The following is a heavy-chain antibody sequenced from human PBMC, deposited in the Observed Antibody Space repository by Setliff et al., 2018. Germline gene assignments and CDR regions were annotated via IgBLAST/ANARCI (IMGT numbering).Heavy chain of an antibody. V-gene: IGHV4-61*02. Sequence: PSETLSLTCTVSGGSISSGSYYWSWIRQPAGKGLEWIGRIYTSGSTNYNPSLKSRVTISVDTSKNQFSLKLSSVTAADTAVYYCARSLVVVPAAIGYMDVWGKGTKVTV. CDR2: IYTSGST. D-gene: IGHD2-2*02. J-gene: IGHJ6*03. CDR1: GGSISSGSYY. CDR3: ARSLVVVPAAIGYMDV.